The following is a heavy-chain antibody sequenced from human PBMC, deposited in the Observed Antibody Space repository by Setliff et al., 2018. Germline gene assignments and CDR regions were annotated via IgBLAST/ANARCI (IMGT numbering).Heavy chain of an antibody. D-gene: IGHD1-1*01. J-gene: IGHJ4*02. V-gene: IGHV4-59*08. CDR2: VSHSGRT. CDR3: ARTGTYRYFDY. Sequence: KPSETLSLTCTVSGGSISNYYWSWIRQPPGKGLEWIGYVSHSGRTNHNPSLKSRVTLLIDTAKNQFSLRLTSVTAADTAVYYCARTGTYRYFDYWGQGALVTVSS. CDR1: GGSISNYY.